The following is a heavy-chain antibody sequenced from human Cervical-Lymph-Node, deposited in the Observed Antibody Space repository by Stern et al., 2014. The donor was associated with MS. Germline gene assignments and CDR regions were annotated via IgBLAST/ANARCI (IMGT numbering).Heavy chain of an antibody. J-gene: IGHJ4*02. V-gene: IGHV1-69*06. D-gene: IGHD3-9*01. Sequence: QVQLVQSGAEVKKPGSSVKVSCKASGGTFINYAITWLRQAPGQGLEWMGDIDAIFGTTNHAQKFRGRVTITADRSTSTAYMEVSSLRSEDTAVYYCAGPRYNFWGQGTLVVVSS. CDR3: AGPRYNF. CDR2: IDAIFGTT. CDR1: GGTFINYA.